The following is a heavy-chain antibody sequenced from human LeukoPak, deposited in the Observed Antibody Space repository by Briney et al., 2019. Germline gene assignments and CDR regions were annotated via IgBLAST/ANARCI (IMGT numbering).Heavy chain of an antibody. V-gene: IGHV4-59*01. D-gene: IGHD2-15*01. CDR3: ARGDHCSGGSCYPGGTLHYFDY. J-gene: IGHJ4*02. CDR1: GGSISSYY. CDR2: IYYSGST. Sequence: SETLSLTCTVSGGSISSYYWSWIRQPPGKGLEWIGYIYYSGSTNYNPSLKSRVTISVDTSKNQFSLKLSSVTAADTAVYYCARGDHCSGGSCYPGGTLHYFDYWGQGTLVTVSS.